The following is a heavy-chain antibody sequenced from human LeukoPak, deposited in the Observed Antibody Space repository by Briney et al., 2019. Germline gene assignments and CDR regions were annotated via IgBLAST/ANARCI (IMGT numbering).Heavy chain of an antibody. D-gene: IGHD5-12*01. CDR2: ITSDGSS. CDR3: AKNQPPTN. V-gene: IGHV3-23*01. CDR1: GFTFSSYS. J-gene: IGHJ4*02. Sequence: GGSLRLSCAASGFTFSSYSMNWVRQAPGKGLEWVSAITSDGSSYYADSVKGRFTISRDNSRNTLYLQMNSLRAEDTAVYYCAKNQPPTNWGQGTLVTVSS.